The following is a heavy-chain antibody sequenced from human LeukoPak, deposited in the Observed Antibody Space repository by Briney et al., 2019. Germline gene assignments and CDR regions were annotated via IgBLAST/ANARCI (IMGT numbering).Heavy chain of an antibody. CDR1: GGTFSSYA. J-gene: IGHJ5*02. CDR3: AKKNLYNWNEFDP. V-gene: IGHV1-69*13. D-gene: IGHD1-20*01. Sequence: GASVKVSCKASGGTFSSYAISWVRQAPGQGLEWMGGIIPIFGTANYAQKFQGRVTITADESTSTAYMELSSLRSEDTAVYYCAKKNLYNWNEFDPWGQGTLVTVS. CDR2: IIPIFGTA.